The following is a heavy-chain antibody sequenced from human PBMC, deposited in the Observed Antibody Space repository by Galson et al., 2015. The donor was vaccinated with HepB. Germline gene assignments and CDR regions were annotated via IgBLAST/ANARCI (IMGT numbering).Heavy chain of an antibody. J-gene: IGHJ5*02. Sequence: SLRLSCAASGFTFSSYGMHWVRQAPGKGLEWVAVIWYDGSNKYYADSVKGRFTISRDNSKNTLYLQMNSLRAEDTAVYYCARSPYYYDSSGYYYDLGGWFDPWGQGTLVTVSS. D-gene: IGHD3-22*01. CDR3: ARSPYYYDSSGYYYDLGGWFDP. CDR1: GFTFSSYG. V-gene: IGHV3-33*08. CDR2: IWYDGSNK.